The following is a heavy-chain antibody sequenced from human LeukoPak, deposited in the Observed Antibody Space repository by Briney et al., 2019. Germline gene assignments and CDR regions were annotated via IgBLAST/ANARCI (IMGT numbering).Heavy chain of an antibody. J-gene: IGHJ4*02. Sequence: PGGPLRLSCAASGFTFSNYWMSWVRQAPGKGLEWVANIKQDGNEKYYVDSVKGRFTISRDNAKNSLYLQMNSLRAEDTAVYYCARDDYGGTRYWGQGTLVTVSS. CDR1: GFTFSNYW. CDR3: ARDDYGGTRY. D-gene: IGHD4/OR15-4a*01. CDR2: IKQDGNEK. V-gene: IGHV3-7*01.